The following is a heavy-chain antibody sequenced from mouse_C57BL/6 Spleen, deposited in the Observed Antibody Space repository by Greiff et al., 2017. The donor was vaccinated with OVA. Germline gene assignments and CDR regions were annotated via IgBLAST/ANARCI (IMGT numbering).Heavy chain of an antibody. D-gene: IGHD2-5*01. J-gene: IGHJ1*03. CDR2: ILPGSGST. Sequence: LVESGAELMKPGASVKLSCKATGYTFTGYWIEWVKQRPGHGLEWIGEILPGSGSTNYNEKFKGKATFTADTSSNTAYMQLSSLTTEDSAIYYCARRDSNYGWYFDVWGTGTTVTVSS. CDR1: GYTFTGYW. CDR3: ARRDSNYGWYFDV. V-gene: IGHV1-9*01.